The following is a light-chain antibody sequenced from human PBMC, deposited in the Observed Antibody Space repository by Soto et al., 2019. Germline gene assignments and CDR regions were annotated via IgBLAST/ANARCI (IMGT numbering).Light chain of an antibody. V-gene: IGKV3-20*01. J-gene: IGKJ5*01. CDR3: QQYGSSPPIT. CDR1: QSVSSSY. CDR2: GAS. Sequence: EIVLTQSPGTLSLSPGERATLSCRASQSVSSSYLAWYQQKPGQAPRLLIYGASIRATGIPDRFSGSGSGTDFPLTISRLEPEDFAVYYCQQYGSSPPITFGQGTRLEIK.